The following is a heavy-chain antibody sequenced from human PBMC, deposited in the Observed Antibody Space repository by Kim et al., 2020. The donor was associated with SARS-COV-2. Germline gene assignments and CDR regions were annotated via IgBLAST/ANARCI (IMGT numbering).Heavy chain of an antibody. J-gene: IGHJ4*02. Sequence: GGSLRLSCTASGFTFSSYWMSWVHQAPGKGPEWVANIKQDGSEKYYVDSVKGRFTISRDNAKNSLYLQMNSLRVEDTAVYYCARSGGRASDYWGQGTLVTVSS. CDR1: GFTFSSYW. CDR3: ARSGGRASDY. CDR2: IKQDGSEK. D-gene: IGHD2-15*01. V-gene: IGHV3-7*03.